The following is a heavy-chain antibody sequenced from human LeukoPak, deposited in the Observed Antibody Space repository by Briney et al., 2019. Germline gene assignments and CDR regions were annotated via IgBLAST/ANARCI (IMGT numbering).Heavy chain of an antibody. CDR2: VHHSGST. V-gene: IGHV4-38-2*01. J-gene: IGHJ4*02. Sequence: KPSETLSLTCAVSGYSISSEYHWGWIRQPPGKGLEWIANVHHSGSTYYNPSLKSRVTISVDTSKNQFSLEVTSMTASDTAVYYCVRYKSGPLDYWGQGSLVTVSS. D-gene: IGHD1-1*01. CDR1: GYSISSEYH. CDR3: VRYKSGPLDY.